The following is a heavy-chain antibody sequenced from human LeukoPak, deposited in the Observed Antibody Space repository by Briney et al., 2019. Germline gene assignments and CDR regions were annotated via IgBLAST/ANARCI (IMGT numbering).Heavy chain of an antibody. V-gene: IGHV5-51*01. CDR2: IYPGDSDT. J-gene: IGHJ4*02. CDR1: GYSFTSYW. D-gene: IGHD4-17*01. CDR3: ARHLVDYGDYD. Sequence: GESLQISCEGSGYSFTSYWIGWVRRMPGKGLEWMGIIYPGDSDTRYSPSFQGQVTISADKSISTAYLQWSSLKASDTVMYYCARHLVDYGDYDWGQGTLVTVSS.